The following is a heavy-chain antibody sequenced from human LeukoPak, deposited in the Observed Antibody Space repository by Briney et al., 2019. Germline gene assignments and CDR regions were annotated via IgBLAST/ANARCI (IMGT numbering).Heavy chain of an antibody. D-gene: IGHD3-22*01. CDR1: GFTFSDYY. J-gene: IGHJ4*02. CDR2: ISSSGSTI. Sequence: GGSLRLSSAASGFTFSDYYMSWIRQAPGKGLEWVSYISSSGSTIYYADSVKGRFTISRDNAKNSLYLQMNSLRAEDTAVYYCARGGAYDSSGYYYKTQPDYWGQGTLVTVSS. V-gene: IGHV3-11*01. CDR3: ARGGAYDSSGYYYKTQPDY.